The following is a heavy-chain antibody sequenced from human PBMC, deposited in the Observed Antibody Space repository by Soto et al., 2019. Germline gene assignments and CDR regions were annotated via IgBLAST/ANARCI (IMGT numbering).Heavy chain of an antibody. CDR3: VRSNTYGPPLDY. Sequence: PSQTLSLPCAISGDSVSSNSATWNWIRQSPSRGLEWLGRTYYRSDWYTDYAVSVKSRITINPDTSKNQLSLQLNSVTPEDTAVYYCVRSNTYGPPLDYWGQGTLVTVSS. CDR2: TYYRSDWYT. V-gene: IGHV6-1*01. J-gene: IGHJ4*02. D-gene: IGHD5-18*01. CDR1: GDSVSSNSAT.